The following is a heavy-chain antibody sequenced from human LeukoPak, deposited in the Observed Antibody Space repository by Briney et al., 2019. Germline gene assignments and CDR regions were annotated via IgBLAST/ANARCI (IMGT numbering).Heavy chain of an antibody. V-gene: IGHV3-7*01. CDR3: ATAYNSGSYVFDF. Sequence: GGSLRLSCAASGFTFSTYWMSWVRQAPGKGLEWVANIKHDGSEKYYVDSMKGRFTISRDNAKNPLYPQMNSLRAEDTAVYYCATAYNSGSYVFDFWGQGTLVTVSS. CDR2: IKHDGSEK. D-gene: IGHD3-10*01. CDR1: GFTFSTYW. J-gene: IGHJ4*02.